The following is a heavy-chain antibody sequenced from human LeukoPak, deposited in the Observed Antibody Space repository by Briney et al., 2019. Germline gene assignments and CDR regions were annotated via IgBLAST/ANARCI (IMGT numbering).Heavy chain of an antibody. CDR1: GGSISSSNW. CDR2: IYHSGST. Sequence: SETLSLTCAVSGGSISSSNWWSWVRQPPGKGLEWIGEIYHSGSTNYNPSLKSRVTISVDKSKNQFSLKLSSVTAADTAVYYCAKEIWPTVTTPGRTYFDYWGQGTLVTVSS. D-gene: IGHD4-17*01. V-gene: IGHV4-4*02. CDR3: AKEIWPTVTTPGRTYFDY. J-gene: IGHJ4*02.